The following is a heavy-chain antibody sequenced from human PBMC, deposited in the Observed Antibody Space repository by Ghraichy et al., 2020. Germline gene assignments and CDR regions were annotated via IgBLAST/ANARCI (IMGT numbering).Heavy chain of an antibody. CDR2: ISEDGIKI. Sequence: GGSLRLSCVVSGLAFKDYGMDWVRQAPGKRLEWTAGISEDGIKIKYGDSVRCRFTISRDNSKNTLYLQMNDVTVEDTAVYYCAKGGHESFDIWGQGTMVTVSS. J-gene: IGHJ3*02. D-gene: IGHD3-16*01. V-gene: IGHV3-30*18. CDR1: GLAFKDYG. CDR3: AKGGHESFDI.